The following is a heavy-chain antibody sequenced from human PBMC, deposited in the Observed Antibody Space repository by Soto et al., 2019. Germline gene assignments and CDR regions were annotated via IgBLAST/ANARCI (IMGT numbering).Heavy chain of an antibody. V-gene: IGHV3-49*04. CDR2: IRNPGYGGTT. D-gene: IGHD3-3*01. CDR1: GFSFGDYA. Sequence: GGSLRLSCTTSGFSFGDYAMTWVRQAPGKGLEWVGFIRNPGYGGTTEYATSVKGRFIISRDDSMSSAYLQLNSLKVDDSAVYYCVRGSFGYYGPWGQGTLVTVSS. CDR3: VRGSFGYYGP. J-gene: IGHJ5*02.